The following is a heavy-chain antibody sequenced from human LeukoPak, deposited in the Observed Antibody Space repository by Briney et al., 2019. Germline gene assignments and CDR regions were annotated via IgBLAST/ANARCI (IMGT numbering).Heavy chain of an antibody. Sequence: SETLSLTCIVSGGSISRHYWSWIRQPPGKGLEWIGYMYYTGSTDYSPSLKSRVTISVDTSKNQFSLKLSSVTAADTAVYYCAGRGYSYDIGADYWGQGTLVTVSS. CDR1: GGSISRHY. J-gene: IGHJ4*02. CDR3: AGRGYSYDIGADY. CDR2: MYYTGST. V-gene: IGHV4-59*08. D-gene: IGHD5-18*01.